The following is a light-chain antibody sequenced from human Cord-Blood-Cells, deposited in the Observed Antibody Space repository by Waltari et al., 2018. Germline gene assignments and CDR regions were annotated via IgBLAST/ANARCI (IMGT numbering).Light chain of an antibody. J-gene: IGLJ1*01. CDR2: DVS. V-gene: IGLV2-14*01. Sequence: QSALTQPASVSGSPGQSITIPCTGTSSDVGGHNYVSWYQQHPGKAPKLMIYDVSKRPSGVSNRFSGSKSGNTASLTISGLQAEDEADYYCSSYTSSSTYVFGTGTKVTVL. CDR3: SSYTSSSTYV. CDR1: SSDVGGHNY.